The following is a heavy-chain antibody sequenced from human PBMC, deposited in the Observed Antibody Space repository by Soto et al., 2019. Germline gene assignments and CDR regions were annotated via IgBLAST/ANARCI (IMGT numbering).Heavy chain of an antibody. D-gene: IGHD2-15*01. CDR1: GFTFRNYG. J-gene: IGHJ4*02. V-gene: IGHV3-30*18. Sequence: QVQLVESGGGVVQPGRSLRLSCAASGFTFRNYGMDWVRQAPGKGLEWVAVISFDGSNKYYGDSVKGRFTISRDNSKNTLYLQMNSLRPEDTAVYYCAKDAPHHRYCSGGSCYYFDYWGQGTLVTVSS. CDR2: ISFDGSNK. CDR3: AKDAPHHRYCSGGSCYYFDY.